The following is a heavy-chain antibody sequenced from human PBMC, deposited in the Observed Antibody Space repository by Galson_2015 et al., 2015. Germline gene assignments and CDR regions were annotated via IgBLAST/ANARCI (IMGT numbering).Heavy chain of an antibody. D-gene: IGHD3-10*01. Sequence: SVKVSCKASRYTFSLYYIHWVRQAPGKGLEWMGLIYPSNGLTTYAEQFQGKLSLTSDTSTNTHSLELGSLTSDDTAVYYCARPGRAGTYRDPFFNYGLDVWGQGTTVVVSS. V-gene: IGHV1-46*01. CDR2: IYPSNGLT. CDR1: RYTFSLYY. CDR3: ARPGRAGTYRDPFFNYGLDV. J-gene: IGHJ6*02.